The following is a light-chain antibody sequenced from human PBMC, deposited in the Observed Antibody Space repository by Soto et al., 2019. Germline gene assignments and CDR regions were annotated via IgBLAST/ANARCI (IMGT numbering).Light chain of an antibody. V-gene: IGLV1-40*01. J-gene: IGLJ2*01. CDR2: ANS. CDR1: SSNIGAGYD. CDR3: QSYDSSLSGWGV. Sequence: QSVLTQPASVSGAPGQKVTISCTGTSSNIGAGYDVHWYQQLPGTAPKLLIYANSNRPSGIPDRFSGSKSGTSASLAITGLQVEDEADYYCQSYDSSLSGWGVFGGGTELTVL.